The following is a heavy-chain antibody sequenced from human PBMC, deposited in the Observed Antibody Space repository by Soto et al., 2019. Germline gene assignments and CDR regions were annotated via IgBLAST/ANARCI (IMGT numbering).Heavy chain of an antibody. D-gene: IGHD6-25*01. Sequence: GGSLRLSCAASGFTFSSYGMHWVRQAPGKGLEWVAVIWYDGSNKYYADSVKGRFTISRDNSKNTLYLQMNSLRAEDTAVYYCAIDPGTSSGYRGAIDIWGQGTMVTVSS. V-gene: IGHV3-33*01. CDR3: AIDPGTSSGYRGAIDI. CDR1: GFTFSSYG. J-gene: IGHJ3*02. CDR2: IWYDGSNK.